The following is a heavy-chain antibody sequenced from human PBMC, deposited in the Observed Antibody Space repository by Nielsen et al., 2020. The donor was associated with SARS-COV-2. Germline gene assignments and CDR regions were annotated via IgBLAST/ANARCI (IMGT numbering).Heavy chain of an antibody. V-gene: IGHV3-7*05. CDR2: IKQDGSEK. CDR1: GFTFSSYA. CDR3: ARGTSHSDYYYYGMDV. D-gene: IGHD2-2*01. Sequence: GESLKISCAASGFTFSSYAMSWVRQAPGKGLEWVANIKQDGSEKYYVDSVKGRFTISRDNAKNSLYLQMNSLRAEDTAVYYCARGTSHSDYYYYGMDVWGQGTTVTVSS. J-gene: IGHJ6*02.